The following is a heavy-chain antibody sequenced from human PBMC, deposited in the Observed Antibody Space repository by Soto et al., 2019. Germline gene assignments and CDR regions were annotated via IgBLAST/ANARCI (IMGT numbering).Heavy chain of an antibody. J-gene: IGHJ6*02. Sequence: PGGSLKLSCTSSGFTFGDYAMSWFRQAPGKGLEWVGFIRSKAYGGTTEYAASVKGRFTISRDDSKSIAYLQMNSLKTEDTAVYYCTRDPNPTRSSSWYIHYYGMDVWGQGTXVTVSS. D-gene: IGHD6-13*01. CDR3: TRDPNPTRSSSWYIHYYGMDV. CDR1: GFTFGDYA. V-gene: IGHV3-49*03. CDR2: IRSKAYGGTT.